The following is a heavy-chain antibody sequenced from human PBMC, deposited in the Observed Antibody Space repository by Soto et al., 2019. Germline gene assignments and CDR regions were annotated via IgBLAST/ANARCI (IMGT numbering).Heavy chain of an antibody. D-gene: IGHD6-19*01. J-gene: IGHJ6*02. CDR1: GFTFSSYD. CDR3: ARSIAVAGIALISPMDV. V-gene: IGHV3-13*01. CDR2: IGTAGDS. Sequence: GGSLRLSCAASGFTFSSYDMHWVRQATGKGLEWVSAIGTAGDSYYPGSVKGRFTISRETAKTSLYLKMNSLRAGDTAVYYCARSIAVAGIALISPMDVWGQGTTVTVSS.